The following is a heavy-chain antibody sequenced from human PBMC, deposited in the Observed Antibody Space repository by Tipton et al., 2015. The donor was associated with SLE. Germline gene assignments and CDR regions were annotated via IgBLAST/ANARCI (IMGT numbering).Heavy chain of an antibody. CDR1: GGSISGTTYS. CDR2: VYYSGST. CDR3: ARGPDAFHI. V-gene: IGHV4-39*07. Sequence: TLSLTCTVSGGSISGTTYSWAWIRQSPGKGLDWIGSVYYSGSTYYNSSLKSRVTISLDTSKNQFSLRLSSVTAADTAVYYCARGPDAFHIWGQGTMVSVSS. J-gene: IGHJ3*02.